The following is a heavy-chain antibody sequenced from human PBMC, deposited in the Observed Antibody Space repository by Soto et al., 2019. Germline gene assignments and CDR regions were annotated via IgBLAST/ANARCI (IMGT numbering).Heavy chain of an antibody. V-gene: IGHV4-30-4*01. CDR2: IYYSGST. J-gene: IGHJ5*02. Sequence: SETLSLTCTVSGGSISSGDYYWSWIRQPPGKGLEWIGYIYYSGSTYYNPSLKSRVTISVDTSKNQFSLKLSSVTAADTAVYYCAREPDLITTTIIVTWGQGTLVTVSS. CDR3: AREPDLITTTIIVT. CDR1: GGSISSGDYY. D-gene: IGHD3-22*01.